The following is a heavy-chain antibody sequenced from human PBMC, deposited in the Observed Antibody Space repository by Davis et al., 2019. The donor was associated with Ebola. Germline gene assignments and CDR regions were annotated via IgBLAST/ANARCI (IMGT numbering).Heavy chain of an antibody. CDR1: GGSMTSGYYY. CDR2: IYYSGIT. D-gene: IGHD3-22*01. CDR3: ARQTYYYDSRGHSRAFQH. J-gene: IGHJ1*01. V-gene: IGHV4-39*01. Sequence: GSLRLSCTVSGGSMTSGYYYWGWIRQSPGKGLEWIGNIYYSGITYYNPSLKSRITISIDTSKNQFSLKLSSVTAADTAVYYCARQTYYYDSRGHSRAFQHWGQGTLVTVSS.